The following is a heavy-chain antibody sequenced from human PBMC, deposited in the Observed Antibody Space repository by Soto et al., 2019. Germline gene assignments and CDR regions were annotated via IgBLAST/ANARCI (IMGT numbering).Heavy chain of an antibody. CDR3: ARNSYGIRGTGWDAFDI. V-gene: IGHV1-18*01. CDR1: GYTFTSYG. CDR2: ISAYNGNT. J-gene: IGHJ3*02. D-gene: IGHD4-17*01. Sequence: ASVKVSCKASGYTFTSYGISWVRQAPGQGLEWMGWISAYNGNTNYAQKLQGRVTMTTDTSTSTAYMELRSLRSDDTAVYYCARNSYGIRGTGWDAFDIWGQGTMVTVSS.